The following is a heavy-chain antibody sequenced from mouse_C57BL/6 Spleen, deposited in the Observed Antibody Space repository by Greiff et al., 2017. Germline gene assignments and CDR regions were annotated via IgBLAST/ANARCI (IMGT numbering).Heavy chain of an antibody. CDR1: GFTFSDYY. J-gene: IGHJ4*01. CDR3: ARRGWDDYAMDY. V-gene: IGHV5-12*01. Sequence: EVHLVESGGGLVQPGGSLKLSCAASGFTFSDYYMYWVRQTPEKRLEWVAYISNGGGSTYYPDTVKGRFTISRDNAKNILYLQMSRLKSEDTAMYYCARRGWDDYAMDYWGQGTSVTVSS. D-gene: IGHD4-1*01. CDR2: ISNGGGST.